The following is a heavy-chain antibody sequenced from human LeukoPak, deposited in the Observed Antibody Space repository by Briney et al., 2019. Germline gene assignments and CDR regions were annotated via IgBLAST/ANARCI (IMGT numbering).Heavy chain of an antibody. CDR3: ARVSGGYDDY. V-gene: IGHV4-59*01. CDR1: GGSISTYY. D-gene: IGHD5-12*01. Sequence: SETLSLTCTVSGGSISTYYWSSIRQPPGKGLEWIGYIYYSGSTNYNPSLRSRVTISVDTSKDQFSLKVNFVTAADTAVYYCARVSGGYDDYWGQGALVTVSS. J-gene: IGHJ4*02. CDR2: IYYSGST.